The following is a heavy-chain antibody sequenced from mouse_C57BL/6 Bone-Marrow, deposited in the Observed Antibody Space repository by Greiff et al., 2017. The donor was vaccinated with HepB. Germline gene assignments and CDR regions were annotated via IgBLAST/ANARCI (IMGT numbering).Heavy chain of an antibody. Sequence: VQLQQSGPGLVQPSQSLSITCTVSGFSLTSYGVHWVRQSPGKGLEWLGVIWSGGSTDYNAAFISRLSISKDNSKSQVFFKMNSLQSDDTAIYYCARLPITTVVDWDFDVWGTGTTVTVSS. CDR2: IWSGGST. CDR1: GFSLTSYG. D-gene: IGHD1-1*01. V-gene: IGHV2-2*01. CDR3: ARLPITTVVDWDFDV. J-gene: IGHJ1*03.